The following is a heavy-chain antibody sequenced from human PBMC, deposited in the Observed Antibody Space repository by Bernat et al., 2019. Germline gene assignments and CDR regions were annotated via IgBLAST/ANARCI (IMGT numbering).Heavy chain of an antibody. J-gene: IGHJ4*02. CDR2: IYSGGST. D-gene: IGHD3-16*01. V-gene: IGHV3-66*01. CDR1: GFTVSSNY. Sequence: EVQLVESGGGLVQPGGSLRLSCAASGFTVSSNYMSWVRQAPGKGLEWVSVIYSGGSTYYADSVKGRFTISRDNSKNTLYLQMNSLRAEDTAVYYCARGDGGGEFGYFDYWSQGTLVTVSS. CDR3: ARGDGGGEFGYFDY.